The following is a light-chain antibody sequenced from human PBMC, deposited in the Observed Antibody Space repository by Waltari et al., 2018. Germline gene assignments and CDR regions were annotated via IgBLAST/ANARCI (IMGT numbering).Light chain of an antibody. CDR2: SYN. CDR3: ATWDDSLNGWV. Sequence: QSVLTQPPSASGTPGQTVTISCSRSGSNTVGRNTINWYQHLPGTAPKLLIYSYNLRPSLVPDRFSGSGFGASASLSISGLQSEDDGHYYCATWDDSLNGWVFGGGTKLTVL. CDR1: GSNTVGRNT. J-gene: IGLJ3*02. V-gene: IGLV1-44*01.